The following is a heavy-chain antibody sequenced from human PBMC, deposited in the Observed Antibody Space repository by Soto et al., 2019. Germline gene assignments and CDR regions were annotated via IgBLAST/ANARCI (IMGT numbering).Heavy chain of an antibody. CDR2: ISTTGGST. V-gene: IGHV3-23*01. Sequence: PGGSLRLSCAASGFTFSNYAMTWVRQAPGKGLEWVSGISTTGGSTYYADSVKGRFTISRDNSKNTLYLQMNSLRAEDTAIYYCAKAFYDFWSGYGHWGQGTLVTVSS. CDR1: GFTFSNYA. CDR3: AKAFYDFWSGYGH. D-gene: IGHD3-3*01. J-gene: IGHJ4*02.